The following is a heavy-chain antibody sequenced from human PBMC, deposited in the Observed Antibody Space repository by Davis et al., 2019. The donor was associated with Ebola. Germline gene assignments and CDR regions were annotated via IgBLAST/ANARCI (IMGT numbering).Heavy chain of an antibody. Sequence: SVKVSCKASGGTFSSYAISWVRQAPGQGLEWMGGIIPIFGTANYAQKFQGRVTMTRDTSTSTVYMELSSLRSEDTAVYYCARELEGDSSEDFWGQGTLVTVSS. J-gene: IGHJ4*02. CDR1: GGTFSSYA. V-gene: IGHV1-69*05. CDR2: IIPIFGTA. CDR3: ARELEGDSSEDF. D-gene: IGHD3-22*01.